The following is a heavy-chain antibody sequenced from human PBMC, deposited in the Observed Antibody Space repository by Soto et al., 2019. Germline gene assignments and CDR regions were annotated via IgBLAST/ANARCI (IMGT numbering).Heavy chain of an antibody. CDR2: ISGSA. Sequence: PGGSLRLSCAASGFTFSSYAMSWVRQAPGKGLEWVSAISGSAYYADSVKGRFTISRDNSKNILYLQMNSLRAEDAATYYCAKKSSGFVTALDVWGQGTTVTVSS. CDR1: GFTFSSYA. CDR3: AKKSSGFVTALDV. V-gene: IGHV3-23*01. D-gene: IGHD3-22*01. J-gene: IGHJ6*02.